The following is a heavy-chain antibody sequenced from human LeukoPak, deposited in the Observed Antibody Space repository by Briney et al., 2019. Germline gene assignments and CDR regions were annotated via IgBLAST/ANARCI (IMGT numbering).Heavy chain of an antibody. D-gene: IGHD6-19*01. CDR1: GFTFDDYA. V-gene: IGHV3-43*02. Sequence: PGGSLRPSCAASGFTFDDYAMHWVRQAPGKGLEWVSLISGDGGSTYYADSVKGRFTISRDNSKNSPYLQMNSLSTEDTALYYCAKGGSGWSYYFDFWGQGTLVTVSS. J-gene: IGHJ4*02. CDR3: AKGGSGWSYYFDF. CDR2: ISGDGGST.